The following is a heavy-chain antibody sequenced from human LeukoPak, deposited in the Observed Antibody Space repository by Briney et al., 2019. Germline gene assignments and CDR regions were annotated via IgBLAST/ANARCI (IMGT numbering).Heavy chain of an antibody. CDR3: ARGPARYYDFWSGYYHFDY. V-gene: IGHV4-34*01. J-gene: IGHJ4*02. CDR1: GGSFSGYY. Sequence: SETLSLTCAVYGGSFSGYYWSWIRQPPGKGLEWIGEINHSGSTNYNPSLKSRVTISVDTSKNQFSLKLSSVTAADTAVYHCARGPARYYDFWSGYYHFDYWGQGTLVTVSS. D-gene: IGHD3-3*01. CDR2: INHSGST.